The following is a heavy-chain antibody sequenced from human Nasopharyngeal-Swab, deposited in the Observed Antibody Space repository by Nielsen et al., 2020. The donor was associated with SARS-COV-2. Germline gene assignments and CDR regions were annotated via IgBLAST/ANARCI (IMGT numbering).Heavy chain of an antibody. Sequence: GESLKISCAASGFTFSSYAMHWVRQAPGKGLEWVAVISYDGSNKYYADSVKGRFTIPRDNSKNTLYLQMNSLRAEDTAVYYCAREDPGASGGLLDYWGQGTLVTVSS. CDR3: AREDPGASGGLLDY. V-gene: IGHV3-30*04. CDR2: ISYDGSNK. CDR1: GFTFSSYA. D-gene: IGHD3-3*01. J-gene: IGHJ4*02.